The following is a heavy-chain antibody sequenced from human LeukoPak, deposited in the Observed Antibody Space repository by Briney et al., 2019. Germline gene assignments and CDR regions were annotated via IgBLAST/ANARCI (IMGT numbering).Heavy chain of an antibody. CDR2: VTGSGGST. V-gene: IGHV3-23*01. CDR3: AKDWNDDSGNWFDP. CDR1: GFTFSSYA. Sequence: GSLRRSCAPSGFTFSSYAMSWVRQAPGKGLEWVSAVTGSGGSTYYADSVKGRFTISRDNSKNTLYLQMNSLRAEDTAVYYCAKDWNDDSGNWFDPWGQGTLVTVSS. D-gene: IGHD4-17*01. J-gene: IGHJ5*02.